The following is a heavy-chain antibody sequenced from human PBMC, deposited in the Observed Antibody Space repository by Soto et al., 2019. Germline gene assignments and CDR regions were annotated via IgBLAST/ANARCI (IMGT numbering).Heavy chain of an antibody. Sequence: TSETLSLTCAVYGGSFSGYYWSWIRQPPGKGLEWIGEINHSGSTNYNPSLKSRVTISVDTSKNQFSLKLSSVTAADTAVYYCARGGSGSYFIVYYGMDVWGQGTTVPVSS. CDR3: ARGGSGSYFIVYYGMDV. V-gene: IGHV4-34*01. CDR2: INHSGST. CDR1: GGSFSGYY. J-gene: IGHJ6*02. D-gene: IGHD1-26*01.